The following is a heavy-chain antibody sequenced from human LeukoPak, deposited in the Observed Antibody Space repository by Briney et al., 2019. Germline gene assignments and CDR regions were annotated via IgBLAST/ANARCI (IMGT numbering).Heavy chain of an antibody. D-gene: IGHD2-2*01. Sequence: GESLKISCKGSGYSFTNYWIGWVRQMPGKGLEWMGIIYPGDSDTRYSPSFQGQVTISADKSISTAYLQWSSLKASDTAMYYCARRGGYCSSTSCYLDVWGKGTTVTISS. J-gene: IGHJ6*04. CDR1: GYSFTNYW. V-gene: IGHV5-51*01. CDR3: ARRGGYCSSTSCYLDV. CDR2: IYPGDSDT.